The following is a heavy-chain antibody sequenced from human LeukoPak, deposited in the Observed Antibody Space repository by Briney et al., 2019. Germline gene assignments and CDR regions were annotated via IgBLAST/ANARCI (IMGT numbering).Heavy chain of an antibody. V-gene: IGHV4-59*12. Sequence: PSETLSLTCTVSGGSISNYYWNWIRQPPGKGLEWVGHISYSGGTKYNPSLQSRVTISIDTSKNQFSLNLSSVTAADTAVYYCARDTGDGFEYWGQGTLVSVSS. D-gene: IGHD7-27*01. J-gene: IGHJ4*02. CDR2: ISYSGGT. CDR3: ARDTGDGFEY. CDR1: GGSISNYY.